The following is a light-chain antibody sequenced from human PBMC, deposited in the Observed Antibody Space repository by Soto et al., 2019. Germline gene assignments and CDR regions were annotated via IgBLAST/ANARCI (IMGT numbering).Light chain of an antibody. CDR1: SSNIGSNY. CDR3: AAWDDSLRVV. J-gene: IGLJ2*01. Sequence: QSVLTQPPSASGTPGQRVTNSCSGSSSNIGSNYVYWYQQLPGTAPKLLIYSNNQRPSGVPDRFSGSKSGTSASLAISGLRSEDEADYYCAAWDDSLRVVFGGGTQLTVL. CDR2: SNN. V-gene: IGLV1-47*02.